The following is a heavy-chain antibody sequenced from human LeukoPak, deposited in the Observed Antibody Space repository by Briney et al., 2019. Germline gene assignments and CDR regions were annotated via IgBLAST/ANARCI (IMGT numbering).Heavy chain of an antibody. CDR2: IYYSGST. CDR3: ARTIAAAGPYCYYYYGMDV. V-gene: IGHV4-59*08. J-gene: IGHJ6*02. Sequence: SETLSLTCTVSGGSISSYYRSWIRQPPGKGLEWIGYIYYSGSTNYNPSLKSRVTISVDTSKNQFSLKLSSVTAADTAVYYCARTIAAAGPYCYYYYGMDVWGQGTTVTVSS. D-gene: IGHD6-13*01. CDR1: GGSISSYY.